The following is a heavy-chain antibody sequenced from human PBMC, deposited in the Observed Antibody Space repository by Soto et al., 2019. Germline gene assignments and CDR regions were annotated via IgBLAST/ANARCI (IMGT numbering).Heavy chain of an antibody. CDR1: GVTVSSNY. Sequence: EVQLVESGGGLVQPGGSLRLSCAASGVTVSSNYMNWVRQAPGKGLEWVSIIYSSGSTYYADSVKGRFTFSRDNSKNTLYLQMNSLRAEDTAVYYCARGTSSGRWYGFQHWGQGTLVTVSS. CDR2: IYSSGST. CDR3: ARGTSSGRWYGFQH. D-gene: IGHD3-10*01. J-gene: IGHJ1*01. V-gene: IGHV3-66*01.